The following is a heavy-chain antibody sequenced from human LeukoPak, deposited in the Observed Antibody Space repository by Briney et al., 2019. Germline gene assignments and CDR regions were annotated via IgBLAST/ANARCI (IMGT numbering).Heavy chain of an antibody. V-gene: IGHV1-2*02. J-gene: IGHJ3*02. CDR1: GYTFTVYY. CDR2: INPNSGGT. Sequence: GASVNLSCNSAGYTFTVYYMHWRRQPPAQGHEWVGWINPNSGGTNYAQKLQGTVTMTRDTSISTAYMELSRLRSDDTAVYYCARVGVCTSCYGDDAFDIWGQGTMVTVSS. CDR3: ARVGVCTSCYGDDAFDI. D-gene: IGHD2-2*01.